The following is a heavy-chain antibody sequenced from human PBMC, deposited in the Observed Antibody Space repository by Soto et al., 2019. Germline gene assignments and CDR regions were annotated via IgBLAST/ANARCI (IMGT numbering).Heavy chain of an antibody. J-gene: IGHJ4*02. Sequence: PSETLSLTCTVSGGSVSSGSYYWSWIRQPPGKGLEWIGYIYYSGSTNYNPSLKSRVTISVDTSKNQFSLKLSSVTAADTAVYYCARDGLGLDYWGQGTLVTVSS. CDR2: IYYSGST. V-gene: IGHV4-61*01. CDR1: GGSVSSGSYY. CDR3: ARDGLGLDY. D-gene: IGHD6-6*01.